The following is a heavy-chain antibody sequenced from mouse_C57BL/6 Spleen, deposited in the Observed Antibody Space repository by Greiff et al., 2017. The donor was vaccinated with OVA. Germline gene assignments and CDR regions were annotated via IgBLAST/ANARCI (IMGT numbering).Heavy chain of an antibody. J-gene: IGHJ2*01. D-gene: IGHD4-1*01. CDR3: ARELGDFDY. Sequence: EVKLVESGGGLVKPGGSLKLSCAASGFTFSSYAMSWVRQTPGKRLEWVATISDGGSYTYYPDNVKGRFTISRDNAKNNLYLQMSHLKSEDTAMYYCARELGDFDYWGHGTTLTVSS. V-gene: IGHV5-4*03. CDR1: GFTFSSYA. CDR2: ISDGGSYT.